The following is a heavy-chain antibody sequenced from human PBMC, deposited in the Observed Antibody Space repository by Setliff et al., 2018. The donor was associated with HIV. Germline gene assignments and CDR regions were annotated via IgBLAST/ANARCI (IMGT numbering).Heavy chain of an antibody. Sequence: SETLSLTCTVSGGSLSGHFWSWVRQPPGKGLEWIGEINDRGTSHYNPSLKSRVTISVDTSKNQFSLKLSSVTAADTAVYYCASTGYSSGWSFDYWGQGTLVTVSS. CDR1: GGSLSGHF. CDR2: INDRGTS. D-gene: IGHD6-19*01. V-gene: IGHV4-34*01. J-gene: IGHJ4*02. CDR3: ASTGYSSGWSFDY.